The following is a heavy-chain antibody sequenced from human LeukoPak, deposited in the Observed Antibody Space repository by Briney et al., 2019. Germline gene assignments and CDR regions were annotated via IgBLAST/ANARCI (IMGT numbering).Heavy chain of an antibody. D-gene: IGHD3-10*02. CDR1: GFTFSSYA. J-gene: IGHJ6*04. Sequence: GGTLRLSCAASGFTFSSYAMNWVRQAPGKGLEWVSYISSSGSTIYYADSVKGRFTISRDNAKNSLYLQMNSLRAEDTAVYYCAELGITMIGGVWGKGTTVTISS. CDR3: AELGITMIGGV. CDR2: ISSSGSTI. V-gene: IGHV3-48*03.